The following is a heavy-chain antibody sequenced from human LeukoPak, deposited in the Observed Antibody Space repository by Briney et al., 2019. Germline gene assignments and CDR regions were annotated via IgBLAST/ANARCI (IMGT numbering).Heavy chain of an antibody. J-gene: IGHJ4*02. D-gene: IGHD3-22*01. V-gene: IGHV3-23*01. CDR1: GFTFSSYS. CDR2: ISGSGGST. Sequence: GGSLRLSCAASGFTFSSYSMTWVRQAPGKGLEWVSAISGSGGSTYYADSVKGRFTISRDNSKNTLYLQMNSLRAEDTAVYYCAKVITTYYYDSSGQFDYWGQGTLVTVSS. CDR3: AKVITTYYYDSSGQFDY.